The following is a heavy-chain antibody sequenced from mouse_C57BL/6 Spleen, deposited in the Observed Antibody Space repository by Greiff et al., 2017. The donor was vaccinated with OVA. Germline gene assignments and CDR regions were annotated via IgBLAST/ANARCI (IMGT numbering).Heavy chain of an antibody. D-gene: IGHD1-1*01. CDR1: GFTFSDYY. CDR2: INYDGSST. CDR3: ARTRGRITTVVAHWYFDV. J-gene: IGHJ1*03. V-gene: IGHV5-16*01. Sequence: EVKLMESEGGLVQPGSSMKLSCTASGFTFSDYYMAWVRQVPEKGLEWVANINYDGSSTYYLDSLKSRFIISRDNAKNILYLQMSSLKSEDTATYYCARTRGRITTVVAHWYFDVWGTGTTVTVSS.